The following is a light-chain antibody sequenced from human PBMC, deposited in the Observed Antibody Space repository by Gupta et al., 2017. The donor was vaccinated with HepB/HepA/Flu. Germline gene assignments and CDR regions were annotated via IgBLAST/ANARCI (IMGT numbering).Light chain of an antibody. CDR1: QNTGYW. Sequence: DIQMTQSPSTLSASVGDRVTITCRASQNTGYWLAWFQQKPGKAPNLLISKTSTVESGVPSRFSGSGSGTEFTLTISSLQPDDFATYFCQQDADYPPTFGEGTKVEIK. CDR3: QQDADYPPT. CDR2: KTS. J-gene: IGKJ4*02. V-gene: IGKV1-5*03.